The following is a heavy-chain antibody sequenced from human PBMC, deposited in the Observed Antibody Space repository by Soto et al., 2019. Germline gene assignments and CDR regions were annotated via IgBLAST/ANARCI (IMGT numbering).Heavy chain of an antibody. CDR3: ARGGHVVVVTAAFDF. Sequence: QVQLMQSGAEVKKPGASVKVSCKAYGDTVTNYYIHWVRQAPEQGLEWMGTVNPSGGHTTYDQNFLGRVTMDRNKSTSTLYMELTSLTSDVTAVYYCARGGHVVVVTAAFDFWGQGNLVTVAS. V-gene: IGHV1-46*01. J-gene: IGHJ4*02. D-gene: IGHD2-21*02. CDR2: VNPSGGHT. CDR1: GDTVTNYY.